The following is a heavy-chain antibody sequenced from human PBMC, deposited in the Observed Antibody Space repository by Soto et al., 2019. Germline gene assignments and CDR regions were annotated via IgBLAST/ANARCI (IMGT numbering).Heavy chain of an antibody. CDR2: ISAYTGNT. J-gene: IGHJ3*02. CDR3: AGGYNWNDEDAFDI. Sequence: ASVKVSCKPSGYTFTTYGVSWVRQAPGHGLEWMGWISAYTGNTNYAQKLQGRVSMTTDTSTRTAYMELRSLRSDDTAVYYCAGGYNWNDEDAFDIWGQGTLVTVSS. V-gene: IGHV1-18*01. CDR1: GYTFTTYG. D-gene: IGHD1-1*01.